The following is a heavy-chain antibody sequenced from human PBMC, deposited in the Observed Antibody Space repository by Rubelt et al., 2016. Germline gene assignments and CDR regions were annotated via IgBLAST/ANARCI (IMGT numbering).Heavy chain of an antibody. CDR3: ARESGAHFDC. CDR1: GFTLGSFG. J-gene: IGHJ4*02. Sequence: QVQLVESGGGVVQPGRSLRLSCATSGFTLGSFGMHWVRQPPGKGLEWVAVISNDGSDKYYADSVKGRFTISRDHSKNTLYLQMSSLRPEDTAVYYCARESGAHFDCWGQGTLVTVSS. D-gene: IGHD1-26*01. V-gene: IGHV3-30*03. CDR2: ISNDGSDK.